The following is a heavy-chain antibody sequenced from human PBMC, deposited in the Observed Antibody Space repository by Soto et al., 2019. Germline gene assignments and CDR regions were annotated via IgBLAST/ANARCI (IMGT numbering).Heavy chain of an antibody. J-gene: IGHJ6*03. CDR2: IYYSGST. V-gene: IGHV4-61*08. CDR1: GGSISSGGYY. Sequence: SETLSLTCTVSGGSISSGGYYWSWIRQPPGKGLEWIGFIYYSGSTNYNPSLKSRVTILVDTSKNQFSLKLSSVTAADTAVYYCAREYRFPDYIWGSYRYTYYYYMDVWGKGTTVTVSS. CDR3: AREYRFPDYIWGSYRYTYYYYMDV. D-gene: IGHD3-16*02.